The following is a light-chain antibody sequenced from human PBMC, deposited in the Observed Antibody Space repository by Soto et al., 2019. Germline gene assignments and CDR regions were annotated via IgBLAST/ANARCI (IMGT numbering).Light chain of an antibody. CDR1: SSNIGSNY. V-gene: IGLV1-47*01. CDR2: KND. J-gene: IGLJ3*02. Sequence: SVLTQPPSASGTPGQRGSISCSGSSSNIGSNYVYWYQQLPGTAPKLLIYKNDQRPSGVPDRFSGSRSGTSASLAISGLRSEDEADYYCATWDDSLSGRVFGGGTKLTVL. CDR3: ATWDDSLSGRV.